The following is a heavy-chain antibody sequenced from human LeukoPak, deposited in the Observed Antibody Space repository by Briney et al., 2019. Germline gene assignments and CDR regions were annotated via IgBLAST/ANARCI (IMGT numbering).Heavy chain of an antibody. V-gene: IGHV1-2*02. Sequence: ASVKVSCKASGYTFTGYYMHWVRQAPGQGLEWMGWINPNSGGTKYAQKFQGRVTLTRDTSISTAYMELSRLRCDDTAVYYCARSYDFWSGPPFDPWGEGTLVTVSS. CDR2: INPNSGGT. CDR1: GYTFTGYY. J-gene: IGHJ5*02. D-gene: IGHD3-3*01. CDR3: ARSYDFWSGPPFDP.